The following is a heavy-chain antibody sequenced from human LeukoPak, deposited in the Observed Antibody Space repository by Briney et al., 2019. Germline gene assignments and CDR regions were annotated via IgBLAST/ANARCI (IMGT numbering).Heavy chain of an antibody. D-gene: IGHD5-18*01. CDR2: ITGNGATT. CDR3: ANDLGWIQLNLG. J-gene: IGHJ4*02. V-gene: IGHV3-23*01. Sequence: SGGSLRLSCAASGFTFDDYTIHWVRQAPGKGLEWVSGITGNGATTYYADSVKGRFTISRDNSRNTVYLQMNSLRAEDTAVYYCANDLGWIQLNLGRGQGTLVTVSS. CDR1: GFTFDDYT.